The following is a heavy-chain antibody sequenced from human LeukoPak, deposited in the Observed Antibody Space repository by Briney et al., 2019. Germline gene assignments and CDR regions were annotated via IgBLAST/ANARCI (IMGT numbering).Heavy chain of an antibody. CDR3: ARPSNSGYDY. Sequence: GESLKISFKASGYPFNTNWIGWVRQMPGKGLEWMGIIYPSDSDTRYSPSFQGQVTISADKSISTAYLQWSSLKASDTAMYYCARPSNSGYDYWGQGALVTVSS. D-gene: IGHD5-12*01. V-gene: IGHV5-51*01. CDR1: GYPFNTNW. CDR2: IYPSDSDT. J-gene: IGHJ4*02.